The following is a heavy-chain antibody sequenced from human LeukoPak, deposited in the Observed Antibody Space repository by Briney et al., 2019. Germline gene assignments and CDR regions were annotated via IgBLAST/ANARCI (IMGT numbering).Heavy chain of an antibody. D-gene: IGHD6-13*01. V-gene: IGHV4-4*07. CDR1: GGSISSYY. CDR2: IYTSGST. CDR3: ARGCGSSWFNWFDP. Sequence: SETLSLTCTVSGGSISSYYWSWIRQPAGKGLEWIGRIYTSGSTNYNPSLKSRVTMSVDTSKNQFSLKLSSVPAADTAVYYCARGCGSSWFNWFDPWGQGTLVTVSS. J-gene: IGHJ5*02.